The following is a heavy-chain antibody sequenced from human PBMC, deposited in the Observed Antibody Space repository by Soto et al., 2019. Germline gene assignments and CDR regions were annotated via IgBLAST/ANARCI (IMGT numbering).Heavy chain of an antibody. CDR1: GFNFKKFA. V-gene: IGHV3-23*01. CDR2: ISCCGGSA. CDR3: AKADGQQWLVRDGCLDY. J-gene: IGHJ4*02. D-gene: IGHD6-19*01. Sequence: PGGSLRLSCVASGFNFKKFAMAWVRQAAGEGLEWVSGISCCGGSASYADSVKGRFSIARDDSKNTVSLQLNSLRVEDTAQYYCAKADGQQWLVRDGCLDYWGQGTLVTVSS.